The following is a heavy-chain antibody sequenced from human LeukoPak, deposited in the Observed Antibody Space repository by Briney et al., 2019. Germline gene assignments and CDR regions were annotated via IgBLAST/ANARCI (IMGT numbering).Heavy chain of an antibody. J-gene: IGHJ4*02. Sequence: GGSLRLSCAASGFTVSSNYMSWVRQAPGKGLEWVLVIYSGGSTYYADSVKGRFTISRDNSKNTLYLQMNSLRAEDTAVYYCAKDSATETFDYWGQGTLVTVSS. CDR1: GFTVSSNY. D-gene: IGHD6-25*01. CDR3: AKDSATETFDY. V-gene: IGHV3-53*01. CDR2: IYSGGST.